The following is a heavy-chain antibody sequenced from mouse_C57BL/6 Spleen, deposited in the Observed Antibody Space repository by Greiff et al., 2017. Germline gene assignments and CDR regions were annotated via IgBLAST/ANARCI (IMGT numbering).Heavy chain of an antibody. Sequence: VQLQQSGAELVRPGTSVKMSCKASGYTFTNYWIGWAKQRPGHGLEWIGDIYPGGGYTNYNEKFKGKATLTADKYSSTAYMQFSSLTSEDAAIYYCARFRQLRLGFDYWGQGTTLTVSS. D-gene: IGHD3-2*02. CDR2: IYPGGGYT. CDR1: GYTFTNYW. CDR3: ARFRQLRLGFDY. J-gene: IGHJ2*01. V-gene: IGHV1-63*01.